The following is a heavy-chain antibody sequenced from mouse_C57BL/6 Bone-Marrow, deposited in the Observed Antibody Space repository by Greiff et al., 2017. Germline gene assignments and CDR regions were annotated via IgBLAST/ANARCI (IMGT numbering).Heavy chain of an antibody. D-gene: IGHD3-3*01. CDR3: TARNAMDY. J-gene: IGHJ4*01. CDR2: IRNKDNNHAT. Sequence: EVKVEESGGGLVQPGGSMKLSCAASGFTFSDAWMDWVRQSPEKGLEWVAEIRNKDNNHATYYAESVKGRFTISRDDSKSSVYLQMNSLRAEDTGIYYCTARNAMDYWGQGTSVTVSS. CDR1: GFTFSDAW. V-gene: IGHV6-6*01.